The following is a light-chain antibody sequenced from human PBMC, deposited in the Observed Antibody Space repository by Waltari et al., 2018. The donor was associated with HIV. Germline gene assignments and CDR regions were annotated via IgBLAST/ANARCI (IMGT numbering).Light chain of an antibody. J-gene: IGKJ2*01. CDR2: DAS. CDR1: QNVRGA. CDR3: QQYNNWPPYT. Sequence: EIVMLQSPATLSVSPGERATLSCRASQNVRGALAWYQQKPGQAPRLLIFDASTRATGAPPRFSGRGSGTEFTLTISSLQSEDSAVYYCQQYNNWPPYTFGQGTKLEIK. V-gene: IGKV3-15*01.